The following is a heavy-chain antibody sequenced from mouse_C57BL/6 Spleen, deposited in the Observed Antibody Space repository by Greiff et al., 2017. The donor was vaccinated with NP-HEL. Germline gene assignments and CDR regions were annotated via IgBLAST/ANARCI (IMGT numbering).Heavy chain of an antibody. Sequence: VQLKESGAELVRPGASVKLSCTASGFNIKDDYMHWVKQRPEQGLEWIGWIDPENGDTEYASKFQGKATITADTSSNTAYLQLSSLTSEDTAVYYCTTTGYAMDYWGQGTSVTVSS. D-gene: IGHD1-1*01. CDR2: IDPENGDT. J-gene: IGHJ4*01. CDR3: TTTGYAMDY. V-gene: IGHV14-4*01. CDR1: GFNIKDDY.